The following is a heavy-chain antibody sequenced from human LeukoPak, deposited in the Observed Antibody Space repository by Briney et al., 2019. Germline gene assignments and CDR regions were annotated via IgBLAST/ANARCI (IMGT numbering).Heavy chain of an antibody. Sequence: SETLSLTCTVPGCSIRSYYWSWIRQPPGKGLEWIGYIYYTGSTNYNSSLKSRVTISVDTSKNQFALHLNSLTPEDTAVYYCARDPPWLMDAFDLWGQGTMVTVSS. CDR2: IYYTGST. J-gene: IGHJ3*01. CDR3: ARDPPWLMDAFDL. V-gene: IGHV4-59*12. CDR1: GCSIRSYY. D-gene: IGHD5-12*01.